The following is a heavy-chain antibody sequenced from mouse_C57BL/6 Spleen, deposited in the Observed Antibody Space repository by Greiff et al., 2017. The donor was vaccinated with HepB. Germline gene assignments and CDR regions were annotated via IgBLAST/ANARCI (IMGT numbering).Heavy chain of an antibody. CDR3: ARSTVVDYYAMDY. CDR1: GYAFSSSW. D-gene: IGHD1-1*01. J-gene: IGHJ4*01. CDR2: IYPGDGDT. V-gene: IGHV1-82*01. Sequence: VQLQQSGPELVKPGASVKISCKASGYAFSSSWMNWVKQRPGKGLEWIGRIYPGDGDTNYNGKFKGKATLTADKSSSTAYMQLSSLTSEDSAVYFCARSTVVDYYAMDYWGQGTSVTVSS.